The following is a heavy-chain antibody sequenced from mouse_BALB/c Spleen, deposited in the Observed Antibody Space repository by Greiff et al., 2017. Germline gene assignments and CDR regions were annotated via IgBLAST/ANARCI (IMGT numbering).Heavy chain of an antibody. CDR3: ARFFRYGNWYFDV. V-gene: IGHV3-2*02. CDR2: ISYSGST. CDR1: GYSITSDYA. J-gene: IGHJ1*01. Sequence: EVKLMESGPGLVKPSQSLSLTCTVTGYSITSDYAWNWIRQFPGNKLEWMGYISYSGSTSYNPSLKSRISITRDTSKNQFFLQLNSVTTEDTATYYCARFFRYGNWYFDVWGAGTTVTVSS. D-gene: IGHD2-1*01.